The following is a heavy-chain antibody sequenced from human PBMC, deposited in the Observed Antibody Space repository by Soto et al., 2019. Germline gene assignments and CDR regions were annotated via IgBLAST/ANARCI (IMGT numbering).Heavy chain of an antibody. CDR3: ARGRARFGELSEYYGMDV. CDR2: IIPIFGTA. D-gene: IGHD3-10*01. CDR1: GGTFSSYA. J-gene: IGHJ6*02. Sequence: QVQLVQSGAEVKKPGSSVKVSCKASGGTFSSYAISWVRQAPGQGLEWMGGIIPIFGTANYAQKFQGRVTITADASTSTAYMELRSLRSEDTAVYYCARGRARFGELSEYYGMDVWGQGTTVTVSS. V-gene: IGHV1-69*01.